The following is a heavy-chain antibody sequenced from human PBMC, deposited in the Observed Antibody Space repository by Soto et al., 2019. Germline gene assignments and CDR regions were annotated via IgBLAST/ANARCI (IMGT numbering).Heavy chain of an antibody. V-gene: IGHV1-18*04. CDR2: ISAYNGNT. J-gene: IGHJ6*02. CDR1: GYTFTSCG. CDR3: ARDSXSTTVTYSYYYYYGMDV. D-gene: IGHD4-17*01. Sequence: ASVKVSCKASGYTFTSCGISWVRQAPGQGLEWMGWISAYNGNTNYAQKLQGRVTMTTDTSTSTAYMELRSLRSDDTAVYYCARDSXSTTVTYSYYYYYGMDVWGPGTTVTVSS.